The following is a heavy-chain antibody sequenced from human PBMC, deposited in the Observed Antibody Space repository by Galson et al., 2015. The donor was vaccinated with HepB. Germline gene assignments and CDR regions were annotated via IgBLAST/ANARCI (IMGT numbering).Heavy chain of an antibody. CDR3: VKEGSRFGGDWFDP. CDR2: INGRGSTR. D-gene: IGHD3-16*01. Sequence: SLRLSCAGSGFIFRHHAMAWIRQAPGKGLEWVSGINGRGSTRSYSDAVKGRFSISRDNSKDTVFLQMDNLRAEETAVYYCVKEGSRFGGDWFDPWGQGALVTVS. V-gene: IGHV3-23*01. CDR1: GFIFRHHA. J-gene: IGHJ5*02.